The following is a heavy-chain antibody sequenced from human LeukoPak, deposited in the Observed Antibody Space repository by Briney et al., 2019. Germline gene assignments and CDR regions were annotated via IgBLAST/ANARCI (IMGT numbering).Heavy chain of an antibody. D-gene: IGHD4-23*01. CDR2: INPSGGST. CDR1: GYTFTSYY. J-gene: IGHJ3*02. Sequence: ASVKVSCKASGYTFTSYYMHWVRQAPGQGLEWMGIINPSGGSTSYAQKFQGRVTMTRDTSTSTVYMELSSLRSEDTAVYYCAKDQPPPYMVVTPGDAFDIWGQGTMATVSS. CDR3: AKDQPPPYMVVTPGDAFDI. V-gene: IGHV1-46*01.